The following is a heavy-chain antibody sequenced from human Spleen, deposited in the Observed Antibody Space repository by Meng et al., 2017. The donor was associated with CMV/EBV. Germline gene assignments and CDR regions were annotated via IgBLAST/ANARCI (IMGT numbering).Heavy chain of an antibody. CDR3: ARIPIDSSFFVQEFYFDY. Sequence: GESLKISCVASEFTFSDYWMSWVRQAPGKGLEWVANIKEDGSEEYYVDSVKGRFTISRDNAKKSLFLQMNSLRVDDTAVYYCARIPIDSSFFVQEFYFDYWGQGTLVTVSS. CDR1: EFTFSDYW. V-gene: IGHV3-7*01. J-gene: IGHJ4*02. CDR2: IKEDGSEE. D-gene: IGHD3-3*01.